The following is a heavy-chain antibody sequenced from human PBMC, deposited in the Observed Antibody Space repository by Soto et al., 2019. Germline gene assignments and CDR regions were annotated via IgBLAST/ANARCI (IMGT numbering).Heavy chain of an antibody. CDR1: GDSVTISDYY. CDR3: AAHDSGGYYAEY. J-gene: IGHJ4*02. Sequence: QLQLQASGPGLVKPSETLSLTCTVSGDSVTISDYYWGWIRQPPGQGLEWIGSIHYSGSTYYNPSLKSRVTISADTSKKQFSLMLTSVTAADAAVYYCAAHDSGGYYAEYWGQGTLVTVSA. D-gene: IGHD3-22*01. V-gene: IGHV4-39*01. CDR2: IHYSGST.